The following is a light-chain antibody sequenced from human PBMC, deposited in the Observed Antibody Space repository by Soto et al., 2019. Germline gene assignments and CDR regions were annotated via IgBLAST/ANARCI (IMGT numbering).Light chain of an antibody. CDR1: QSITNY. V-gene: IGKV3-11*01. J-gene: IGKJ5*01. CDR2: DVS. Sequence: EILLTQSPATLSLSPGEGATLSCRARQSITNYLAWYQQKPGQAPRLLIYDVSNRATGIPARFSGSGSGTDFTLTISSLEPEDFAVYYCQQRSNWPQITFGQGTRLEIK. CDR3: QQRSNWPQIT.